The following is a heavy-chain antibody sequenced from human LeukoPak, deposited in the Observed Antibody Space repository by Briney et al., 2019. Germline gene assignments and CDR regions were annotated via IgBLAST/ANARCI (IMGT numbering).Heavy chain of an antibody. CDR1: GFTFSSYE. J-gene: IGHJ4*02. D-gene: IGHD1-26*01. Sequence: PGGSLRLSCAASGFTFSSYEMNWVRQAPGKGLEWVSYINSSGSTIYYADSVKGRFTISRDNAKNSLYLQMNSLRAEDTAVYYRALGATFDYWGQGTLVTVSS. CDR3: ALGATFDY. V-gene: IGHV3-48*03. CDR2: INSSGSTI.